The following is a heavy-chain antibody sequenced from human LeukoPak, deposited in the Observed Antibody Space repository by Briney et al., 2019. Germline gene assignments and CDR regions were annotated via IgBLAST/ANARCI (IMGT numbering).Heavy chain of an antibody. CDR1: GFTVSSNY. J-gene: IGHJ4*02. D-gene: IGHD6-13*01. CDR3: ARVGYTGTWYSSPPFDY. Sequence: GGSLRLSCAASGFTVSSNYMSWVRQPPGKGLEWVSIIYSGGSTYYADSVKGRFTISRDNSKNTLYLQMNSLRAEDTAVYYCARVGYTGTWYSSPPFDYWGQGTLATVSS. V-gene: IGHV3-66*01. CDR2: IYSGGST.